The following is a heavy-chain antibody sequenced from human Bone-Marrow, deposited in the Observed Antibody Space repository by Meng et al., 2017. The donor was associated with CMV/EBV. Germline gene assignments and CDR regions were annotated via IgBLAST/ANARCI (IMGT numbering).Heavy chain of an antibody. J-gene: IGHJ4*02. Sequence: GESLKISCAASGFAFSRYWMTWVRQAPGKGLEWVANIKEDGSEGYYVDSVKGRFTISRDNAKKSLYLQMNSLRPEDTAVYYCARVIAAADCFDYWGQGTLVTVSS. CDR3: ARVIAAADCFDY. CDR2: IKEDGSEG. CDR1: GFAFSRYW. V-gene: IGHV3-7*01. D-gene: IGHD6-13*01.